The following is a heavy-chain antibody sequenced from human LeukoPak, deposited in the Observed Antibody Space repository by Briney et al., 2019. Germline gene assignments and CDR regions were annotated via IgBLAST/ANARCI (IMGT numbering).Heavy chain of an antibody. CDR2: IGISSGNT. D-gene: IGHD5-24*01. V-gene: IGHV3-48*01. Sequence: GGSLRLSCAASGFTFSAYSMNWVRQAPGKGLEWISYIGISSGNTKYADSVKGRSTISGDKAKNSLYLQMNSLRVEDTAVYYCARDYKYAFDNWGQGTLVTVSS. CDR1: GFTFSAYS. CDR3: ARDYKYAFDN. J-gene: IGHJ4*02.